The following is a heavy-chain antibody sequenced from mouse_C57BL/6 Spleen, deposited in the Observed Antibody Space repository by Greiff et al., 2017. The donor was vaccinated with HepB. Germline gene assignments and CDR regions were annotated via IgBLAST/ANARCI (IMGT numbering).Heavy chain of an antibody. D-gene: IGHD2-4*01. CDR3: ARRITTRYFDV. CDR2: IDPSDSYT. CDR1: GYTFTSYW. V-gene: IGHV1-69*01. J-gene: IGHJ1*03. Sequence: VQLQQPGAELVMPGASVKLSCKASGYTFTSYWMHWVKHRPGQGLEWIGEIDPSDSYTNYNQKFKGKSTLTVDKSSSTAYMQLSSLTSEDSAVYYCARRITTRYFDVWGTGTTVTVSS.